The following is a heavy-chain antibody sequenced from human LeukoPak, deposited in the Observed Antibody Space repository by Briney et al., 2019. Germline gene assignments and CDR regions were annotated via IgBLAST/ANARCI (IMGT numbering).Heavy chain of an antibody. D-gene: IGHD2-15*01. CDR2: IKQDGSEK. J-gene: IGHJ4*02. V-gene: IGHV3-7*01. Sequence: SGRSLRLPCAASGFTFRSFAMHWVRQAPGKGLEWVANIKQDGSEKYYVDSVKGRFTISRDNAKNSLYLQMNSLRAEDTAVYYCARDPGYCSGGSCYPPTHWGQGTLVTVSS. CDR3: ARDPGYCSGGSCYPPTH. CDR1: GFTFRSFA.